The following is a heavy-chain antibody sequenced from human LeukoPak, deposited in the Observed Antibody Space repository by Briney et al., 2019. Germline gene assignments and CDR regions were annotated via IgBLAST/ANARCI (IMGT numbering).Heavy chain of an antibody. CDR3: AKDSVDYYGSGSYPLGVDY. CDR2: ISGSGGST. J-gene: IGHJ4*02. V-gene: IGHV3-23*01. D-gene: IGHD3-10*01. Sequence: GGSLRLSCAASGFTLSSYAMSWVRQAPGKGLEWVSAISGSGGSTYYADPVKGRFTISRDNSKITLYLQMSSLRAEDTAVYYCAKDSVDYYGSGSYPLGVDYWGQGTLVTVSS. CDR1: GFTLSSYA.